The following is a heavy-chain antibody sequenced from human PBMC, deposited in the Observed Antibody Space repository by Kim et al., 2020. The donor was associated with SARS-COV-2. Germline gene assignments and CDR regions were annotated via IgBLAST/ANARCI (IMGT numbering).Heavy chain of an antibody. J-gene: IGHJ4*02. V-gene: IGHV3-64D*06. D-gene: IGHD1-7*01. CDR3: GQYGRNYGAVH. CDR2: TTRSGDGS. Sequence: GGSLRLSCSGSGFTFSDSAIHWVRRAPGKGLQYVSATTRSGDGSFYADAVEGRFTISQANAGNTLSPHMNSMTIEDTSVYYCGQYGRNYGAVHWGQGTRLSVPS. CDR1: GFTFSDSA.